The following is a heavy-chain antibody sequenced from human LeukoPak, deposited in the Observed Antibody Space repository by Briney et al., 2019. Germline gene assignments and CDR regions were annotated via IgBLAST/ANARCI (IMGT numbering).Heavy chain of an antibody. Sequence: ASVKVSCKASGYSFTAFYIHWVRQAPGQGLEWMGWINPNSGGTNYAQKFQGRVTMTRDTSISTAYMELSRLRSDDTAVYYCARVGSGDSDYRGQGTLVTVSS. CDR3: ARVGSGDSDY. D-gene: IGHD2-15*01. J-gene: IGHJ4*02. V-gene: IGHV1-2*02. CDR1: GYSFTAFY. CDR2: INPNSGGT.